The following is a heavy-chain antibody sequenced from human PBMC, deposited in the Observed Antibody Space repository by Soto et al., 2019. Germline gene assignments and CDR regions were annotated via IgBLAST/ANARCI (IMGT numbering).Heavy chain of an antibody. D-gene: IGHD3-16*01. CDR2: ISATSSST. CDR3: AREGVVSARLDP. CDR1: GFTFSSYG. Sequence: GGSLRLSCAASGFTFSSYGMHWVRQAPGKGLEWVSYISATSSSTYYADSVRGRFTISRDNAKNSLYLQMNSLRDEDTAVYYCAREGVVSARLDPWGQGTLVTVSS. V-gene: IGHV3-48*02. J-gene: IGHJ5*02.